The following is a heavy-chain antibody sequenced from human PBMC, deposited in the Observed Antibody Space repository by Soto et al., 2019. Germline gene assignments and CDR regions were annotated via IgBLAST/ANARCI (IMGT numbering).Heavy chain of an antibody. CDR3: ARGTSWQRPFDY. D-gene: IGHD6-25*01. J-gene: IGHJ4*02. CDR2: ISYSGST. Sequence: QVQLQESGPGLVKPSETLSLTCTVSSDSISSYYWSWIRQPPGKRLEWIGYISYSGSTDYNPSLKSRVTISGDTSKNQFSLKVSSVTAADTAVYYCARGTSWQRPFDYWGQGTVVTVSS. V-gene: IGHV4-59*01. CDR1: SDSISSYY.